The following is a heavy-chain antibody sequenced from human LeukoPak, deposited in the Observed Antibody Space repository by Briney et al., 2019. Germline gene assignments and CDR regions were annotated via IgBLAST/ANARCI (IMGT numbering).Heavy chain of an antibody. CDR2: INHSGST. D-gene: IGHD3-3*01. J-gene: IGHJ4*02. CDR3: ARAPTRDFWSGYYTASFGY. Sequence: PSETLSLTCTVSGGSISSYYWSWVRQPPGKGLEWIGEINHSGSTNYNPSLKSRVTISVDTSKNQFSLKLSSVTAADTAVYYCARAPTRDFWSGYYTASFGYWGQGTLVTVSS. CDR1: GGSISSYY. V-gene: IGHV4-34*01.